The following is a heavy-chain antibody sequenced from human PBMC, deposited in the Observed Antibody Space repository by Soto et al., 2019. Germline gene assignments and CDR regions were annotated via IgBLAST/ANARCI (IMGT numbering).Heavy chain of an antibody. J-gene: IGHJ6*02. V-gene: IGHV1-3*01. CDR1: GYTFTSYA. CDR2: INAGNGNT. D-gene: IGHD4-4*01. CDR3: VGWGGGYSNLKGGYYYGMDV. Sequence: ASVKVSCKASGYTFTSYAMHWVRQAPGQRLEWMGWINAGNGNTKYSQKFQGRVTITRDTSASTAYMELSSLRSEDTAVYYCVGWGGGYSNLKGGYYYGMDVWGQGTTVTVSS.